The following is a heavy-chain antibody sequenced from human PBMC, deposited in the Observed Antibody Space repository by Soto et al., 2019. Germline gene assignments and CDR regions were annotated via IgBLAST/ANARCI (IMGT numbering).Heavy chain of an antibody. D-gene: IGHD6-19*01. CDR2: ISSSSSTI. V-gene: IGHV3-48*01. J-gene: IGHJ5*02. CDR3: ARDGGQWLNWFDP. Sequence: EVQLVESGGGLVQPGGSLRLSCAASGFTFSSYSMNWVRQAPGKGLEWVSYISSSSSTIYYADSVKGRFTISRDNAKNALDLQMSSLRAEDTAVYYGARDGGQWLNWFDPWGQGTLVTVSS. CDR1: GFTFSSYS.